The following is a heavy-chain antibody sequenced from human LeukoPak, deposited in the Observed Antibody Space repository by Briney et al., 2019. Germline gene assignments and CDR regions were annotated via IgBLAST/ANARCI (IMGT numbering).Heavy chain of an antibody. CDR2: IYTTGST. V-gene: IGHV4-4*07. D-gene: IGHD4/OR15-4a*01. CDR3: ARVGANTWNWYFDL. CDR1: GGSLSSFY. Sequence: SETLALTCTVSGGSLSSFYWSWIRQPAGKGLEWIGRIYTTGSTNYNPSLKSRVTISVDTSKNQFSLKLSSVTAADTAVYYCARVGANTWNWYFDLWGRGTLVTVSS. J-gene: IGHJ2*01.